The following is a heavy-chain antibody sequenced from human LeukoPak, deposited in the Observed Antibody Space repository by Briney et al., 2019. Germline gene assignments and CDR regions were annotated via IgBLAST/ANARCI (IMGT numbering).Heavy chain of an antibody. CDR1: GYTFTSYG. D-gene: IGHD3-10*01. CDR2: ISAYNGNT. V-gene: IGHV1-18*01. Sequence: ASVKVSCKASGYTFTSYGISWVRQAPGQGLEWMGWISAYNGNTNYAQKLQGRVTMTTDTSTSTAYMELSSLRSEDTAVYYCARVVYYYGSGSYYRGIDYWGQGTLVTVSS. J-gene: IGHJ4*02. CDR3: ARVVYYYGSGSYYRGIDY.